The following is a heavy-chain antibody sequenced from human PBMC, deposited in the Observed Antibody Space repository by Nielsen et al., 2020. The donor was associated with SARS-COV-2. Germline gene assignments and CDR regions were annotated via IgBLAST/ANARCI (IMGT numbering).Heavy chain of an antibody. CDR3: AKDVWSGAHQIGPDY. CDR2: VSRDGSDT. Sequence: GESLKISCAASGFTFANYGIHWVRQVAGRGLEWVAIVSRDGSDTFYVDSVKGRFTISRDNSKNTVYLQMNSLRAGDTAVYHCAKDVWSGAHQIGPDYWGQGTLVTVSS. V-gene: IGHV3-30*18. CDR1: GFTFANYG. J-gene: IGHJ4*02. D-gene: IGHD3-3*01.